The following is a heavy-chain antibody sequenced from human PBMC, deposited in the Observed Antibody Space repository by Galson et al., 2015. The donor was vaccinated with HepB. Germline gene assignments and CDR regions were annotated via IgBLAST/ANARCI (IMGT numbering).Heavy chain of an antibody. CDR1: GGSFSGYS. CDR3: AKNPPGGDYYFQGMDV. J-gene: IGHJ6*02. CDR2: IYSGNT. V-gene: IGHV4-34*12. D-gene: IGHD2-21*02. Sequence: TLSLTCSVSGGSFSGYSWTWIRQPPGKGLEWIGSIYSGNTYYNPSLKSRVNISADTSKSQISLKLSSVTAADTTIYYCAKNPPGGDYYFQGMDVWGQGTTVTVSS.